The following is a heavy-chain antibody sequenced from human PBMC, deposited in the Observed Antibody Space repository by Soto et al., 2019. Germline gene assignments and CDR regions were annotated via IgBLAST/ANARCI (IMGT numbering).Heavy chain of an antibody. Sequence: ASVKVSCKASGYTFTDYYMHWVRQAPGQGLEWMGWINPNTGGTNYAQNFQVWVTISVDTSKNQFSLKLSSVTAADTAVYYCARALVPAAMDPGNYFQHWGQGTLVTVS. V-gene: IGHV1-2*04. CDR3: ARALVPAAMDPGNYFQH. CDR2: INPNTGGT. D-gene: IGHD2-2*01. CDR1: GYTFTDYY. J-gene: IGHJ1*01.